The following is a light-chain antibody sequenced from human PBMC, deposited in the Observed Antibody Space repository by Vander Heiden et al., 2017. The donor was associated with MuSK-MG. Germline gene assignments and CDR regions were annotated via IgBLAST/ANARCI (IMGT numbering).Light chain of an antibody. CDR3: QQYGSSPRT. CDR1: QSVSSTY. Sequence: VLTQSPCTLSLSPGERATLSCRASQSVSSTYLAWYQQKPGQAPRLIIYGASSRSTGVPDRFSGSGSGTDFTLTISRLEPEDFAVYYCQQYGSSPRTFGQGTKVEIK. V-gene: IGKV3-20*01. J-gene: IGKJ1*01. CDR2: GAS.